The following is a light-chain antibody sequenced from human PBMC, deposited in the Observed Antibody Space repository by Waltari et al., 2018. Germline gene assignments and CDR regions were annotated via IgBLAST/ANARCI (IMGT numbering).Light chain of an antibody. CDR1: HSVGTY. CDR3: QQRSDWTPHT. J-gene: IGKJ2*01. Sequence: EIVLTQSPATLSLSPGETATLSCRASHSVGTYLAWYQQRPGQTPRLLIYDASNRATGIPDRFRGSGSGTEFTLTISSLEPEDVAVYYCQQRSDWTPHTFGQGARLEIK. CDR2: DAS. V-gene: IGKV3-11*01.